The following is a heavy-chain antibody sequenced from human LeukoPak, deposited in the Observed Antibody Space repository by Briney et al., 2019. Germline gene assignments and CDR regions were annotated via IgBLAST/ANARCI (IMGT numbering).Heavy chain of an antibody. Sequence: SVKVSCKTSGGTFNNSAISWVRQAPGQGLEWLGGIMPLFGTAGYAQKFQGRVTITKDESTRTVYLELTSLTSDDTAVYYCATDVHGDYGSGWYDPWGQGTLVSVSS. CDR3: ATDVHGDYGSGWYDP. J-gene: IGHJ5*02. CDR2: IMPLFGTA. V-gene: IGHV1-69*05. CDR1: GGTFNNSA. D-gene: IGHD4-17*01.